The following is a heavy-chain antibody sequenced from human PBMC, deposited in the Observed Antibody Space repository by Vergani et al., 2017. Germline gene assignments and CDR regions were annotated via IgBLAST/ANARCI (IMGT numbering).Heavy chain of an antibody. D-gene: IGHD3-22*01. CDR3: ARHGRPDSSGYWDYYYYYMDV. V-gene: IGHV4-39*01. J-gene: IGHJ6*03. CDR1: GGSISSSSYY. Sequence: QLQLQESGPGLVKPSETLSLTCTVSGGSISSSSYYWGWIRQPPGKGLEWIGSIYYSGSTYYNPSLKSRVTISVDTSKNQFSLKLSSVTAADTAVYYCARHGRPDSSGYWDYYYYYMDVWGKGTTVTVSS. CDR2: IYYSGST.